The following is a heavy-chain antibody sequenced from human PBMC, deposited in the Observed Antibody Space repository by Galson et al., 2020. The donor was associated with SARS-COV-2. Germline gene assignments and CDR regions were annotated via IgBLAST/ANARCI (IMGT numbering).Heavy chain of an antibody. CDR3: ARTMVQGGLWFDP. V-gene: IGHV4-31*03. D-gene: IGHD3-10*01. CDR1: GGSISSGGYY. CDR2: IYYSGST. J-gene: IGHJ5*02. Sequence: SETLSLTCTVSGGSISSGGYYWSWIRQHPGKGLEWIGYIYYSGSTYYNPSLKSRVTISVDTSKNQFSLKLSSVTAADTAVYYCARTMVQGGLWFDPWGQGTLVTVSS.